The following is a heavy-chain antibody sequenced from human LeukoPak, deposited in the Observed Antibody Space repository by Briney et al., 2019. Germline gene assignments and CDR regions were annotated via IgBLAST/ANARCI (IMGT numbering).Heavy chain of an antibody. CDR2: IYYSGST. D-gene: IGHD6-13*01. CDR1: GGSISSYY. Sequence: SETLSLTCTVSGGSISSYYWSWIRQPPGKGLEWIGYIYYSGSTNYNPSLKSRDTISVDTSKNQFSLKLSSVTAADTAVYYCARTYSSSWQIHFDYWGQGTLVTVSS. J-gene: IGHJ4*02. V-gene: IGHV4-59*01. CDR3: ARTYSSSWQIHFDY.